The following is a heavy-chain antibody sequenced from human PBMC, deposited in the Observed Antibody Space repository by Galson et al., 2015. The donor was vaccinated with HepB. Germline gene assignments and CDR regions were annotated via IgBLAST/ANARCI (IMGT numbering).Heavy chain of an antibody. D-gene: IGHD2/OR15-2a*01. J-gene: IGHJ4*02. Sequence: QSGAEVKKPGESLRISCKGSGYSFTNYWISWVRQMPGRGLEWMGRIDPSDSYTDYGPSFQGHVTMSADKSISTAYLQWSSLRASDTAMFYCARHGNSTGDYWGQGTLVTVSS. V-gene: IGHV5-10-1*01. CDR2: IDPSDSYT. CDR1: GYSFTNYW. CDR3: ARHGNSTGDY.